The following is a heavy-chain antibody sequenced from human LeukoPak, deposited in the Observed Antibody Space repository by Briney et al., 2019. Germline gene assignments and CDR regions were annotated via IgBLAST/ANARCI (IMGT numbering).Heavy chain of an antibody. J-gene: IGHJ3*02. CDR2: MNPNSGNT. Sequence: ASVKVSCKASGYTFTSYDINWVRQATGQGLEWMGWMNPNSGNTGYAQKFQGRVTMTRDTSISTAYMELSRLRSDDTAVYYCARVRGYSYGSGAFDIWGQGTMVTVSS. V-gene: IGHV1-8*01. CDR1: GYTFTSYD. D-gene: IGHD5-18*01. CDR3: ARVRGYSYGSGAFDI.